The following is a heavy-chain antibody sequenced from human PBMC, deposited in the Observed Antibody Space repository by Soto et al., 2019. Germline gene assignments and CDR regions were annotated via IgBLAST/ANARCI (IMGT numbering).Heavy chain of an antibody. CDR3: ARDLGTSIAVAGGEDY. CDR2: IIAILGIA. V-gene: IGHV1-69*08. Sequence: QVQLVQSGAEVKKPGSSVKVSCKASGGTFSSYTISWVRQAPGQGREWMGRIIAILGIANYAQKFQGRVKSTADKSTSTANMELSRLRSEDTAVYYCARDLGTSIAVAGGEDYWGQGTLVTVSS. D-gene: IGHD6-19*01. J-gene: IGHJ4*02. CDR1: GGTFSSYT.